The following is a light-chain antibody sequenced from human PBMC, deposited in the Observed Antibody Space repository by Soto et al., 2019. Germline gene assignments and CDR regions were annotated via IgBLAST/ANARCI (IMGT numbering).Light chain of an antibody. CDR1: QSVSSTY. J-gene: IGKJ1*01. Sequence: DIVLTQPPGTLSLSPGERATLSCRASQSVSSTYLAWYQQKPGYAPRLLIFAASNRATGIPDRFSGSGSGTDLTRMIGGLEPEVFALYYCQYYGSSPPLRFGQGTKMDVK. V-gene: IGKV3-20*01. CDR2: AAS. CDR3: QYYGSSPPLR.